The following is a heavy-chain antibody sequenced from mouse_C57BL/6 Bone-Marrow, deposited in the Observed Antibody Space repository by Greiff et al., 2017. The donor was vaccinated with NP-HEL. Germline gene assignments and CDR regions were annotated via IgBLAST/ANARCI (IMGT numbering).Heavy chain of an antibody. Sequence: QVQLQQSGPGLVQPSQSLSITCTASGFSLTSYGVHWVRQSPGKGLEWLGVIWRGGSTDYNAAFISRLSISKDNSKSQVFFKMNSLQADDAAICHGGATMEEYYAMDYWGQGTSVTVSS. J-gene: IGHJ4*01. D-gene: IGHD2-1*01. V-gene: IGHV2-2*01. CDR3: GATMEEYYAMDY. CDR2: IWRGGST. CDR1: GFSLTSYG.